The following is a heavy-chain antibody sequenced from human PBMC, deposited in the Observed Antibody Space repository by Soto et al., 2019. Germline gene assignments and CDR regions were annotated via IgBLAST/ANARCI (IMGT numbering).Heavy chain of an antibody. D-gene: IGHD1-26*01. Sequence: PSETLSLTCTVSGGSIYTGGFYWSWIRQLPGKGLEWLGYIYYTGSTQYTPSLKSRLTISTDTSDNQFSLRLTSVTAADTAVYYCATSLVTSRTRVDYWGQGTLATVSS. CDR2: IYYTGST. CDR3: ATSLVTSRTRVDY. CDR1: GGSIYTGGFY. V-gene: IGHV4-31*03. J-gene: IGHJ4*02.